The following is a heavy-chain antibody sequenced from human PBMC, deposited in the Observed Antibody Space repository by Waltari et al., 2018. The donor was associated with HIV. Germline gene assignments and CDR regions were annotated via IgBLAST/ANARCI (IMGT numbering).Heavy chain of an antibody. CDR3: VVWAGSEHNFEY. J-gene: IGHJ4*02. D-gene: IGHD2-8*01. V-gene: IGHV4-39*07. CDR1: GGSITNSRYY. CDR2: IYYTGGT. Sequence: QMQLQESGPGLVKPSETLSLTCTVSGGSITNSRYYWGWVRQSPGKGPEWIGNIYYTGGTVYNPSLKSRVTVSLDTSKNQFSLNLNFVTAADTAVYYCVVWAGSEHNFEYWGPGTLVTVSS.